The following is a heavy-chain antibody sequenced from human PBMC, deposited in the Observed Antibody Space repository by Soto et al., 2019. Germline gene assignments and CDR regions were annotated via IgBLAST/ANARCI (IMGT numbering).Heavy chain of an antibody. CDR2: VRSNTDGGTT. CDR1: GFTFTNAW. Sequence: EVQLVESGGGLVKPGGSLRLSCAASGFTFTNAWMTWVRQAPGMGLEWVGRVRSNTDGGTTDYAAPVKGRFTISRDDSENTLYLHMNSLSTEDTAVYYCTTGVIGVAGRLFQHWGQGTLVTVSS. CDR3: TTGVIGVAGRLFQH. V-gene: IGHV3-15*01. J-gene: IGHJ1*01. D-gene: IGHD6-19*01.